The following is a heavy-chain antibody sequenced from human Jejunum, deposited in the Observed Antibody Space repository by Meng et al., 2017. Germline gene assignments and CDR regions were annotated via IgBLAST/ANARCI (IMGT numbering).Heavy chain of an antibody. D-gene: IGHD1-14*01. J-gene: IGHJ5*02. CDR3: AKSITASYNWFDP. V-gene: IGHV1-69*01. CDR2: IIPLYGKT. Sequence: QARLVETGGEEKKLGSSVKVSCKASGGSSSTFAFTLVRQATGQGLEWMGVIIPLYGKTKYAQQYQGRVTITADESTTTVYMEVGSLTSEDTAVYYCAKSITASYNWFDPWGQGALVTVSS. CDR1: GGSSSTFA.